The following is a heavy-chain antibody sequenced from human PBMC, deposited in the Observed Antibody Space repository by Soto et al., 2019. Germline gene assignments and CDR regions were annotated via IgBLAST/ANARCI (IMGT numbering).Heavy chain of an antibody. CDR1: GFTFSSYA. Sequence: QVQLVESGGGVVQPGRSLRLSCAASGFTFSSYAMHWVRQAPGKGLEWVAVISYDGSNKYYADSVKGRFTISRDNSKNTLYLKMNRLKAEDTAVYYCARDLKAPYYYDSSGYHGFDYWGQGTLVTVSS. D-gene: IGHD3-22*01. CDR3: ARDLKAPYYYDSSGYHGFDY. V-gene: IGHV3-30-3*01. CDR2: ISYDGSNK. J-gene: IGHJ4*02.